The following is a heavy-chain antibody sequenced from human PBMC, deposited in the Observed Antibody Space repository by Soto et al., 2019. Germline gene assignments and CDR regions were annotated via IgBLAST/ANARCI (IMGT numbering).Heavy chain of an antibody. J-gene: IGHJ4*02. CDR3: ARGGYSSGYHY. D-gene: IGHD3-22*01. CDR2: TTASNTHT. CDR1: GYTFTSFD. Sequence: QVQLLQSGTEVKEPGASVKVSCQASGYTFTSFDISWVRQAPGQGLEGVGWTTASNTHTNYAQKLQARVTMTTDTSTTAAYMELRSLRSDETAIYYGARGGYSSGYHYWGQGTLVTVS. V-gene: IGHV1-18*04.